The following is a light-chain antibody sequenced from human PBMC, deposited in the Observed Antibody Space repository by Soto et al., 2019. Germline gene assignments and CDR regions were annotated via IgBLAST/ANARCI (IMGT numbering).Light chain of an antibody. V-gene: IGKV3-20*01. CDR3: QGGFT. Sequence: EIVLTQSPGTLSLSPGERATLSCRASQSVSSSYLAWYQQKPGQAPRLLIYGASSRATGIPDRFSGSGSGTDFPLTISRLEPEDCAVYYCQGGFTLGPGTKVDIK. J-gene: IGKJ3*01. CDR1: QSVSSSY. CDR2: GAS.